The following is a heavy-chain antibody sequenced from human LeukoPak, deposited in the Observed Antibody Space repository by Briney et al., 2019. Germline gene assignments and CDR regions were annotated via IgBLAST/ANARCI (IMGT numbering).Heavy chain of an antibody. J-gene: IGHJ6*02. CDR2: ISGSGGST. D-gene: IGHD4-17*01. Sequence: GGSLRLSCAASGFTVSSYAMSLVRQAPGKGLEWVSTISGSGGSTYYADSVKGRFTISRDNSKNTLYLQVNSLRAEDTAVYYCAKGGPTVTGPWGMDVWGQGTTVTVSS. V-gene: IGHV3-23*01. CDR1: GFTVSSYA. CDR3: AKGGPTVTGPWGMDV.